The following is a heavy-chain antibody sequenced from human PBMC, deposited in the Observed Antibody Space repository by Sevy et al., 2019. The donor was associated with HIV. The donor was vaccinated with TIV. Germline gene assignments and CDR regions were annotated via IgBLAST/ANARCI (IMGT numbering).Heavy chain of an antibody. Sequence: GGSLRLSCAASRFTVSSNYMSWVRQAPGKGLEWVSVICSGGSTYYADSVKGRFTISRDNSKNTLYLQMNSLRAEDTAVYYCARDGGTAAAGYYYYYGMHVWGQGTTVTVSS. J-gene: IGHJ6*02. CDR3: ARDGGTAAAGYYYYYGMHV. CDR1: RFTVSSNY. V-gene: IGHV3-53*01. D-gene: IGHD6-13*01. CDR2: ICSGGST.